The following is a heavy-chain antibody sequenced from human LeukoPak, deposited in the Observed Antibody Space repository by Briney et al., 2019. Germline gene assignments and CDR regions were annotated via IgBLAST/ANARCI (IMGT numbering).Heavy chain of an antibody. CDR2: ISGSGGYT. J-gene: IGHJ4*02. D-gene: IGHD3-22*01. CDR3: AKREDPDYYDSSGPISR. V-gene: IGHV3-23*01. Sequence: PGGSLRLSCAASGFTFSSYAMSWVRQAPGKGLEWVSAISGSGGYTYYADSVKGRFTISRDNSKNTLYLQMNSLRAEDTAVYYCAKREDPDYYDSSGPISRWGQGTLVTVSS. CDR1: GFTFSSYA.